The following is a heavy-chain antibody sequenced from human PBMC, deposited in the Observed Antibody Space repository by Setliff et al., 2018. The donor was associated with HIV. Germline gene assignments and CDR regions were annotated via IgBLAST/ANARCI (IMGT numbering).Heavy chain of an antibody. CDR2: IYWNDHK. Sequence: SGPTLVNPTQTLTLTCTFSGFSLSTSGVGVGWIRQPPGKALEWLAVIYWNDHKYYSPSLRSRLTVTRDASKNQVVLTVTNVAPVDTATYFCAHTPVSWDQYFFDYWGPGTLVTVSS. D-gene: IGHD1-26*01. CDR3: AHTPVSWDQYFFDY. V-gene: IGHV2-5*01. J-gene: IGHJ4*02. CDR1: GFSLSTSGVG.